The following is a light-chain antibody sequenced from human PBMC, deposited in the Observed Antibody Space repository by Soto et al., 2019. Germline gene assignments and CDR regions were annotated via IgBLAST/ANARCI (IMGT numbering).Light chain of an antibody. J-gene: IGLJ1*01. CDR3: SSYTSSSTRV. Sequence: SALTKPASVSGSPGQSITISCTGTSSDVGGYNYVSWYQQHPGKAPKLMIYDVSNRPSGVSNRFSGSKSGNTASLTISGLQAEDEADYYCSSYTSSSTRVFGTGTDVTVL. CDR1: SSDVGGYNY. V-gene: IGLV2-14*01. CDR2: DVS.